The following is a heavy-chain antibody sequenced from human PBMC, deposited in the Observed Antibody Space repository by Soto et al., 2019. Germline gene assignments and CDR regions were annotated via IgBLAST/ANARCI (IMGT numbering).Heavy chain of an antibody. J-gene: IGHJ4*02. D-gene: IGHD3-3*01. CDR1: GFTFSSYS. CDR3: ARGLSGYYYDFWSGSSERFDY. Sequence: GGSLRLSCAASGFTFSSYSMNWVRQAPGKGLEWVSYISSSSSTIYYADSVKGRFTISRDNAKNSLYLQMNSLRDEDTAVYYCARGLSGYYYDFWSGSSERFDYWGQGTLVTVSS. CDR2: ISSSSSTI. V-gene: IGHV3-48*02.